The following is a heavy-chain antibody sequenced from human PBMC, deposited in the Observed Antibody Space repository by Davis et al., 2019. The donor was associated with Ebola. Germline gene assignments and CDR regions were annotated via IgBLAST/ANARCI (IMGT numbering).Heavy chain of an antibody. CDR1: GGSISSYY. Sequence: PGGSLRLSCSVSGGSISSYYWNWIRQPPGKGLEWIGYIHYSGRTDYNPSLKSRVIISVDTSKNQVSLKLISVTTADTALFYCARGRLGDLDYWGQGTLVTVSS. J-gene: IGHJ4*02. V-gene: IGHV4-59*01. CDR3: ARGRLGDLDY. CDR2: IHYSGRT.